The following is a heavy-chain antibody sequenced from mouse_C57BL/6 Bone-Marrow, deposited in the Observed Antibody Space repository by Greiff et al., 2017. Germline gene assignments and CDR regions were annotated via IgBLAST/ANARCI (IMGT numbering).Heavy chain of an antibody. Sequence: QVQLQQPGAELVKPGASVKLSCKASGYTFTSYWMHWVKQRPGRGLEWIGSIDPNSGGTKYNEKFKSKATLTVDKPSSTAYMQLSSLTSEDSAVYYCARSWGNYRGAWFAYWGQGTLVTVSA. V-gene: IGHV1-72*01. CDR2: IDPNSGGT. J-gene: IGHJ3*01. D-gene: IGHD2-1*01. CDR1: GYTFTSYW. CDR3: ARSWGNYRGAWFAY.